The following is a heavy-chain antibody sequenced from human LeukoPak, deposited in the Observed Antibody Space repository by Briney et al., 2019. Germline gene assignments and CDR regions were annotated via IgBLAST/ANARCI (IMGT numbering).Heavy chain of an antibody. Sequence: SVKVSCKASGGTFSSYAISWVRQAPGQGLEWMGGIIPIFGTANYAQKFQGRVTITTDESTSTAYMELSSLRSEDTAVHYCASPRSSWYYFDYWGQGTLVTVSS. CDR2: IIPIFGTA. CDR1: GGTFSSYA. D-gene: IGHD6-13*01. CDR3: ASPRSSWYYFDY. V-gene: IGHV1-69*05. J-gene: IGHJ4*02.